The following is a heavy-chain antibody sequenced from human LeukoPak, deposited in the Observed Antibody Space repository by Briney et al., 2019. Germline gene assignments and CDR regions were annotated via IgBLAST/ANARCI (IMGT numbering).Heavy chain of an antibody. CDR1: AYTFDNYY. Sequence: ASVKVSCKTSAYTFDNYYIHWVRQAPGQGLEWMGWMNPGSGDTNYAHNLQGRVTMTRDTSLGTAYLDLTRLTPDDTAVYYCAREGRNAFDHWGQGTLVTVSS. CDR3: AREGRNAFDH. J-gene: IGHJ4*02. V-gene: IGHV1-2*02. CDR2: MNPGSGDT. D-gene: IGHD1-1*01.